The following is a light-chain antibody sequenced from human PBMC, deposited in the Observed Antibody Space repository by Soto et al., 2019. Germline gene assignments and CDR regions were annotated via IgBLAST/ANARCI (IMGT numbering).Light chain of an antibody. V-gene: IGKV3-20*01. CDR1: QNISVY. CDR2: AAS. CDR3: QQYGSSST. J-gene: IGKJ5*01. Sequence: IVFAQSRATRSLSPGXRATLXXRASQNISVYLAWYRQKPGQAPRXLIYAASSRATGIQDRFSGSGSGTEFTLTIRRLEPDDFAVYYCQQYGSSSTFGQGTRREI.